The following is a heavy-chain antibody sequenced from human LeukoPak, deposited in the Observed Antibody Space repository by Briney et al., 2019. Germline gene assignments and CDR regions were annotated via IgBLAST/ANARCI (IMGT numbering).Heavy chain of an antibody. Sequence: PSETLSLTCTVSGVSISSYYWSWIRQPPGKGLEWIGYIFYSGNTIYNPSHRSRGTISADTSKNHFSLRLRSVTAADTAVYYCARLAAISGSDYPDDWGQGTLVTVSS. CDR3: ARLAAISGSDYPDD. V-gene: IGHV4-59*08. D-gene: IGHD1-26*01. CDR2: IFYSGNT. CDR1: GVSISSYY. J-gene: IGHJ4*02.